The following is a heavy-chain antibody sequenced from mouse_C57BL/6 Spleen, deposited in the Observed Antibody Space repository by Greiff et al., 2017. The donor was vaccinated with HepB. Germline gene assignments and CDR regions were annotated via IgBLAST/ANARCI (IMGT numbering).Heavy chain of an antibody. V-gene: IGHV1-82*01. D-gene: IGHD3-3*01. J-gene: IGHJ1*03. Sequence: QVQLKESGPELVKPGASVKISCKASGYAFSSSWMNWVKQRPGKGLEWIGRIYPGDGDTNYNGKFKGKATLTADKSSSTAYMQLSSLTSEDPAVYFCAREGGRYWYFDVWGTGTTVTVSS. CDR2: IYPGDGDT. CDR3: AREGGRYWYFDV. CDR1: GYAFSSSW.